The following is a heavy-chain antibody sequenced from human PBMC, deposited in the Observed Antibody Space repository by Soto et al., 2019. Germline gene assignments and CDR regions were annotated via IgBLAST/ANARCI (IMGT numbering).Heavy chain of an antibody. CDR1: GFTFSSYG. CDR3: ASEYCSGVSCYYYGMDV. V-gene: IGHV3-33*01. J-gene: IGHJ6*02. D-gene: IGHD2-15*01. CDR2: IWYDGSNK. Sequence: QVQLVESGGGVVQPGRSLRLSCAASGFTFSSYGMHWVRRAPGKGLEWVAVIWYDGSNKYYADSVKGRFTISRDNSKNTLYLQMNSLRAEDTAVYYCASEYCSGVSCYYYGMDVWGQGTTVTVSS.